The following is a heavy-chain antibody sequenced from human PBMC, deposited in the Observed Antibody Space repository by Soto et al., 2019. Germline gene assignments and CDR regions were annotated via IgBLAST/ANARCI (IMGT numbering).Heavy chain of an antibody. V-gene: IGHV4-34*01. CDR3: ARRHGSGYPYHYYGMDV. Sequence: SETLSLTCAVYGGSFSGYYWSWIRQPPGKGLEWSGEINHSGSTNYNPSLKSRVTISVDTSKNQFSLKLSSVTAADTAVYYCARRHGSGYPYHYYGMDVWGQGTTVTVSS. CDR2: INHSGST. CDR1: GGSFSGYY. D-gene: IGHD3-3*01. J-gene: IGHJ6*02.